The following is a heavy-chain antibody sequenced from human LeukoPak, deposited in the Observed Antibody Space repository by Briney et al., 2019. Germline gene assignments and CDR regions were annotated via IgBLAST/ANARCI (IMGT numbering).Heavy chain of an antibody. D-gene: IGHD3-3*01. CDR1: GYTLTELS. V-gene: IGHV1-24*01. CDR3: ATGTKGLRFLEWLHTFDY. Sequence: ASVKVSCKVSGYTLTELSMHWVRQAPGKGHEWMGGFDPEDGETIYAQKFQGRVTMTEDTSTDTAYMELSSLRSEDTAVYYCATGTKGLRFLEWLHTFDYWGQGTLVTVSS. CDR2: FDPEDGET. J-gene: IGHJ4*02.